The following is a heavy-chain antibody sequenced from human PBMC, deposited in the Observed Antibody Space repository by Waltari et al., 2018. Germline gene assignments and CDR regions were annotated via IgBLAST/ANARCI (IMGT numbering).Heavy chain of an antibody. CDR2: ISGSGDTT. CDR1: GFTFSGYS. J-gene: IGHJ5*01. CDR3: ATSMAVAGKGRGWFDS. D-gene: IGHD6-19*01. Sequence: EVQVVESGGTLVQPEGSLRLSCAASGFTFSGYSMTWVRQAPGKGLEWGSSISGSGDTTYYANSVKGRFSISRDNSKNTVFLHMNSLRAEDTAVYYCATSMAVAGKGRGWFDSWGQGTLVTVSS. V-gene: IGHV3-23*04.